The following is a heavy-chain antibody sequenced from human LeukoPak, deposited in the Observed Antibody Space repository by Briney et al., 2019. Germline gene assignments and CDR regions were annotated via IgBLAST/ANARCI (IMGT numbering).Heavy chain of an antibody. D-gene: IGHD6-13*01. CDR3: ARDRIAAAGTDWFDP. Sequence: SETLSLTCTVSGGSISSSSYYWGWIRQPPGKGLEWIGSIYYSGSTYYNPSLKSRVTISVDTSKNQFSLKLSSVTPEDTAVYYCARDRIAAAGTDWFDPWGQGTLVTVSS. V-gene: IGHV4-39*07. CDR1: GGSISSSSYY. J-gene: IGHJ5*02. CDR2: IYYSGST.